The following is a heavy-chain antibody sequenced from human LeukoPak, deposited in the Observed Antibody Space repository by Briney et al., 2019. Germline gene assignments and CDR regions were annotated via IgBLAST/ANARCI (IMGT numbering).Heavy chain of an antibody. D-gene: IGHD6-19*01. V-gene: IGHV3-33*01. CDR2: IWYDGSNK. CDR3: ARDVKPSSGWYSTLGY. Sequence: PGGSLRLSCAASGFTFSSYGMHGVRQAPGKGLEWVAGIWYDGSNKYYADSVKARFTISRANSKNTLYLEMHSLRAADTGVYYCARDVKPSSGWYSTLGYWGQGTLVRVFS. J-gene: IGHJ4*02. CDR1: GFTFSSYG.